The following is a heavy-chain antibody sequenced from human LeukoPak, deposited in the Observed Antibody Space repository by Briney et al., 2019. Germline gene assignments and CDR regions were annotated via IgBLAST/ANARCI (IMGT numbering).Heavy chain of an antibody. Sequence: SETLSLTCTVSGGSISSYYWSWIRQPPGKGLEWIGEINHSGSTTYNPSLKSRVTISVDTSKNQFSLKLSSVTAADTAVYYCARARIAAAGPGAFDIWGQGTMVTVSS. CDR1: GGSISSYY. CDR2: INHSGST. V-gene: IGHV4-34*01. J-gene: IGHJ3*02. D-gene: IGHD6-13*01. CDR3: ARARIAAAGPGAFDI.